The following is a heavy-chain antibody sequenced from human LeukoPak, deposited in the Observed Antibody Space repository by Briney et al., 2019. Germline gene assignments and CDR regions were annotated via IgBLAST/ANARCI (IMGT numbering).Heavy chain of an antibody. CDR1: GFTFDDYA. Sequence: GRSLRLSCAASGFTFDDYAMRWVRQAPGKGLEWVSGISWNSGTIGYADSVKGRFTISRDNAKNSLYLQMKSLKTEDTALYFCSKGDDRYGFDYWGQGTLVTVSS. CDR2: ISWNSGTI. J-gene: IGHJ4*02. CDR3: SKGDDRYGFDY. D-gene: IGHD5-18*01. V-gene: IGHV3-9*01.